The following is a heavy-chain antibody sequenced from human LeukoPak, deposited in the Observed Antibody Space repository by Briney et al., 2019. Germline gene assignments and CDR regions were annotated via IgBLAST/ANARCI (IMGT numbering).Heavy chain of an antibody. D-gene: IGHD1-26*01. CDR3: ARTPYSGSYSYFDY. CDR1: GYSISSGYY. V-gene: IGHV4-38-2*02. J-gene: IGHJ4*02. CDR2: IYHSGST. Sequence: SETLSLTCTVSGYSISSGYYWGWIRQPPGKGLEWIGSIYHSGSTYYNPSLKSRVTISVDTSKNQFSLKLSSVTAADTAVYYCARTPYSGSYSYFDYWGQGTLVTVSS.